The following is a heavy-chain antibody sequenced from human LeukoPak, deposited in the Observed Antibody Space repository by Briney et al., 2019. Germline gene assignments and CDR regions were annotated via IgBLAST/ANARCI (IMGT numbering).Heavy chain of an antibody. Sequence: SETLSLTCAVYGGSFSGYYWSWIRQPPGKGLEWIGEINHSGSTNYNPSLKSRVTISVDKSKDQFSLKMSSVTAADTAVYYCARDPGGGYKDDALDIWGQGTMVIVSS. J-gene: IGHJ3*02. V-gene: IGHV4-34*01. CDR1: GGSFSGYY. CDR3: ARDPGGGYKDDALDI. D-gene: IGHD3-16*01. CDR2: INHSGST.